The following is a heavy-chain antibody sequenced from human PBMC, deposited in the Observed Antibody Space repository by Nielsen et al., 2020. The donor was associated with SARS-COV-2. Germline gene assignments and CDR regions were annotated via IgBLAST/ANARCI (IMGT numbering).Heavy chain of an antibody. CDR2: TRNKANSYTT. D-gene: IGHD3-22*01. V-gene: IGHV3-72*01. J-gene: IGHJ4*02. CDR3: ARAAITMIVAWDY. Sequence: GESLKISCAASGFTFSDHYMDWVRQAPGKGLEWVGRTRNKANSYTTEYAASVKGRFTISRDDSKNSLYLQMNSLKTEDTAVYYCARAAITMIVAWDYWGQGTLVTVSS. CDR1: GFTFSDHY.